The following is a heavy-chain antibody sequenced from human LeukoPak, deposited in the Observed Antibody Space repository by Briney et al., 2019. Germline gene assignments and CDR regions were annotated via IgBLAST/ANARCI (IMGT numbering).Heavy chain of an antibody. CDR3: ARDAYYFPFDY. V-gene: IGHV4-34*01. Sequence: SETLSLTCTVSGGSMSSYYWSWIRQPPGKGLEWIGEINHSGSTNYNPSLKSRVTISVDTSKNQFSLKLSSVTAADTAVYYCARDAYYFPFDYWGQGTLVTVSS. CDR1: GGSMSSYY. J-gene: IGHJ4*02. CDR2: INHSGST. D-gene: IGHD2/OR15-2a*01.